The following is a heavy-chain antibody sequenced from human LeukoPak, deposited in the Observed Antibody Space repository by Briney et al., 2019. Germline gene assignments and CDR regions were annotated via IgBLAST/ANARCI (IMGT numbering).Heavy chain of an antibody. CDR1: GFTFSNAW. Sequence: GGSLRLSYAASGFTFSNAWMSWVRQAPGKGLEWVGRIKSKTDGGTTDYAAPVKGRFTISRDDSKNTLYLQMNSLKTEDTAVYYCTTERLKYYYGMDVWGQGTTVTVSS. V-gene: IGHV3-15*01. D-gene: IGHD6-25*01. CDR2: IKSKTDGGTT. CDR3: TTERLKYYYGMDV. J-gene: IGHJ6*02.